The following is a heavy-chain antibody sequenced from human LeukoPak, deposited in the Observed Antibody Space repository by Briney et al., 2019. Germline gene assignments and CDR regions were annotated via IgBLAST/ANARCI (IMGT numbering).Heavy chain of an antibody. D-gene: IGHD3-22*01. CDR2: IKQDGSEK. Sequence: GGSLRLSCAASGITFGIYWMSWVRQAPGKGLEWVANIKQDGSEKYYVDSVKGRFTISRDNAKNSLYLQMNSLRAEDTAVYYCARACYYDSSDYCHDAFDIWGQGTMVTVSS. V-gene: IGHV3-7*01. CDR3: ARACYYDSSDYCHDAFDI. J-gene: IGHJ3*02. CDR1: GITFGIYW.